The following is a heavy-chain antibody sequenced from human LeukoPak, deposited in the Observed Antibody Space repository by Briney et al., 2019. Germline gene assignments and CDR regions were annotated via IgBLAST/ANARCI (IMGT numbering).Heavy chain of an antibody. D-gene: IGHD6-6*01. CDR1: GFTFSSYA. J-gene: IGHJ6*03. CDR3: AKDKLSSSSSSYYYMDV. V-gene: IGHV3-30*02. CDR2: IRYDGSNK. Sequence: GGSLRLSCAASGFTFSSYAMHWVRQAPGKGLEWVAFIRYDGSNKYYADSVKGRFTISRDNSKNTLYLQMNSLRAEDTAVYYCAKDKLSSSSSSYYYMDVWGKGTTVTVSS.